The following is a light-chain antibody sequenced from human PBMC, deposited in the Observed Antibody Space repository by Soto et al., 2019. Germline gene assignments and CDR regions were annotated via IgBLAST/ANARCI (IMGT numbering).Light chain of an antibody. CDR3: QQYDSFRN. CDR1: QNIVDW. Sequence: DMQMTQSPFTLSASVGDRVTITCRASQNIVDWLAWYQQKPGKAPKLLVYRASSLDSGVPSRFSGSGSGTEFTLTISSLQPDDFATYYCQQYDSFRNFGGGTKVQMK. J-gene: IGKJ4*01. V-gene: IGKV1-5*03. CDR2: RAS.